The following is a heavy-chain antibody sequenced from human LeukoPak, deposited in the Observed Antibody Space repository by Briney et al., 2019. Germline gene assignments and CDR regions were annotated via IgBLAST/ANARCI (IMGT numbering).Heavy chain of an antibody. Sequence: PGGSLRLSCAAAGFTFSGSAMHWVRQASGKGLEWVGRIRSRANSYATEYGASVKGRFTISRDDSKNTAYLQMNSLKAEDTAVYYCTSRRPDNYDPSGYHFDYWGQGTLVTVSS. V-gene: IGHV3-73*01. D-gene: IGHD3-22*01. CDR3: TSRRPDNYDPSGYHFDY. CDR2: IRSRANSYAT. J-gene: IGHJ4*02. CDR1: GFTFSGSA.